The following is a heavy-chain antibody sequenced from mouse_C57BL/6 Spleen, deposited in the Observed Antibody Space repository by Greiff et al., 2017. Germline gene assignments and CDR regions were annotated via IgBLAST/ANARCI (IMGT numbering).Heavy chain of an antibody. D-gene: IGHD2-2*01. CDR2: IDPENGDT. Sequence: VQLQQSGAELVRPGASVKLSCTASGFNIKDDYMHWVKQRPEQGLEWIGWIDPENGDTEYASKFQGKATITADTSSNTAYLQLSSLTSEDTAVYYCRLPSMDYWGQGTSVTVAS. J-gene: IGHJ4*01. CDR1: GFNIKDDY. CDR3: RLPSMDY. V-gene: IGHV14-4*01.